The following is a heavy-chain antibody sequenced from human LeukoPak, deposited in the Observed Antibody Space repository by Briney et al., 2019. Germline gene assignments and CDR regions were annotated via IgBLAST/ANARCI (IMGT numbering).Heavy chain of an antibody. V-gene: IGHV3-48*04. Sequence: GGSLRLSCAASGFTFSSYGMHWVRQAPGKGLEWISYISSSSSTIYYADSVKGRFTISRDNAKNSLYLRMNSLRAEDTAVYYCARDTLFDYWGQGTLVTVSS. CDR2: ISSSSSTI. J-gene: IGHJ4*02. CDR3: ARDTLFDY. CDR1: GFTFSSYG.